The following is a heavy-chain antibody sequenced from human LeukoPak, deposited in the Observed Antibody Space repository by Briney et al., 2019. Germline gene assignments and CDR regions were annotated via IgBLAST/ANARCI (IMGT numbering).Heavy chain of an antibody. CDR3: AKEAVAGLNWFDP. CDR1: GFTFSSYG. D-gene: IGHD6-19*01. J-gene: IGHJ5*02. Sequence: GGSLRLSCAASGFTFSSYGMHWVRQAPGKGLEWVAVIWYDGSNKYYADSVKGRFTISRDNSENTLYLQMNSLRAEDTAVYYCAKEAVAGLNWFDPWGQGTLVTVSS. V-gene: IGHV3-33*06. CDR2: IWYDGSNK.